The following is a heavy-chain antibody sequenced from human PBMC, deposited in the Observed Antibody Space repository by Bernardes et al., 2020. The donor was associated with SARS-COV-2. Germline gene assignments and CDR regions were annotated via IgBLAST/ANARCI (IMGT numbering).Heavy chain of an antibody. V-gene: IGHV3-30*18. Sequence: GSSLRLSCAASGFTFNNFGMHWVRQAPGKGLEWVAVISYDGSKKYYTDSLEGRFTISKDNSKNTVYLQMNNLRAEDTAIYFCAKVQAIFWIRPYNSAMDVWGQGTKVTVSS. D-gene: IGHD3-3*01. CDR1: GFTFNNFG. CDR2: ISYDGSKK. CDR3: AKVQAIFWIRPYNSAMDV. J-gene: IGHJ6*02.